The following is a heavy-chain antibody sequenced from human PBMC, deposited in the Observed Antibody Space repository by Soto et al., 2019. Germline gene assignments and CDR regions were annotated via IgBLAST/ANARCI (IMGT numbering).Heavy chain of an antibody. D-gene: IGHD1-1*01. J-gene: IGHJ3*01. CDR2: LYDVDGS. CDR1: GLTISGKKY. V-gene: IGHV3-53*01. CDR3: ATWHEREHAYDV. Sequence: DVQLVESGGGLIQPGESLILSCAAFGLTISGKKYVAWVRQAPGKGLEWVSGLYDVDGSFYADSVRGRFTTSSDSSKTTVYLQMNDLRPDDTAVYYCATWHEREHAYDVWGQGTTVTVSS.